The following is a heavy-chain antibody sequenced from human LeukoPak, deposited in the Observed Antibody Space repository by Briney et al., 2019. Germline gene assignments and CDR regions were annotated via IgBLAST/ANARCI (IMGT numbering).Heavy chain of an antibody. J-gene: IGHJ4*02. CDR1: GFTFSSYA. D-gene: IGHD3-3*01. V-gene: IGHV3-23*01. Sequence: GGSLRLSCAASGFTFSSYAMSWVRQAPGKGLEWVSAISGSGGSTYYADSVQGRFTISRDNSKRTLFLQMNSLRAEDTAFYYCAKAELGVDTFFDYWGQGTLVTVSS. CDR2: ISGSGGST. CDR3: AKAELGVDTFFDY.